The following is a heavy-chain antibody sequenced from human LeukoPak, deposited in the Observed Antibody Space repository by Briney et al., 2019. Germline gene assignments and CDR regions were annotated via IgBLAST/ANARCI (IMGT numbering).Heavy chain of an antibody. CDR3: ARGGAYYDILTGYYIRAFDI. CDR1: GYTFTSYG. D-gene: IGHD3-9*01. Sequence: ASVKVSCKASGYTFTSYGISWVRQAPGQGLEWMGIINPSGGSTSYAQKFQGRVTMTRDTSTSTVYMEPSSLRSEDTAVYYCARGGAYYDILTGYYIRAFDIWGQGTMVTVSS. CDR2: INPSGGST. V-gene: IGHV1-46*01. J-gene: IGHJ3*02.